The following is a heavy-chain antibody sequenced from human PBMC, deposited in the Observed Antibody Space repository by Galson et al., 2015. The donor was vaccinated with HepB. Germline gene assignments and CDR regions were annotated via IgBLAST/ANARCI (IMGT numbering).Heavy chain of an antibody. Sequence: SVKVSCKASGYTFTSYYMHWVRQAPGQGLEWMGIINPSGGSTSYAQKFQGRVTMTRDTSTSTVYMELSSLRSEDTAVYYCARDRGGSYDYYYMDVWGKGTTFTVSS. CDR2: INPSGGST. V-gene: IGHV1-46*01. D-gene: IGHD1-26*01. J-gene: IGHJ6*03. CDR3: ARDRGGSYDYYYMDV. CDR1: GYTFTSYY.